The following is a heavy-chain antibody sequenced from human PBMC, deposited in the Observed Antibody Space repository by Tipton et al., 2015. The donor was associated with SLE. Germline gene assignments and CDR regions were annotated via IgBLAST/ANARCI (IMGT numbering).Heavy chain of an antibody. CDR3: AREGSSCLFQH. V-gene: IGHV4-34*01. J-gene: IGHJ1*01. CDR2: VDPSGST. CDR1: GESFSGYY. D-gene: IGHD6-13*01. Sequence: LRLSCAVYGESFSGYYWTWIRQPPGKGLEWIGEVDPSGSTNYNPSLRSRVTISIDTSKNQFSLKLSSVTAADTAVYYCAREGSSCLFQHWGQGTLVTVSS.